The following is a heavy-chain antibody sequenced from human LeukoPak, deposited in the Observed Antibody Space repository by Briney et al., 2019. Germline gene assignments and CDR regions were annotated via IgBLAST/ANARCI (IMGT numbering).Heavy chain of an antibody. J-gene: IGHJ5*02. CDR2: INHSGST. V-gene: IGHV4-34*01. CDR3: ATYDSSGYYSFDP. Sequence: SETLSLTCAVYGGSFSGYYWSWIRQPPGKGLEWIGEINHSGSTNYNPSLKSRVTISVDKSKNQFSLKLSSVTAADTAVYYCATYDSSGYYSFDPWGQGTLVTVSS. D-gene: IGHD3-22*01. CDR1: GGSFSGYY.